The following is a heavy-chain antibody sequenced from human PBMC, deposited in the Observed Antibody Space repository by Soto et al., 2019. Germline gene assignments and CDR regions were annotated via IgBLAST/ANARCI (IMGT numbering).Heavy chain of an antibody. Sequence: QVQLVQSGAEVKKPGASVKVSCKASGYTFTSYDINWVRQATGQGLEWMGWMNPNSGNTGYAQKFKGRVTMTRNTSISTAYMELSSLRSEDTAVYYCARTLRFLEYDYGMDVWGQGTTVTVSS. D-gene: IGHD3-3*01. J-gene: IGHJ6*02. CDR3: ARTLRFLEYDYGMDV. CDR1: GYTFTSYD. V-gene: IGHV1-8*01. CDR2: MNPNSGNT.